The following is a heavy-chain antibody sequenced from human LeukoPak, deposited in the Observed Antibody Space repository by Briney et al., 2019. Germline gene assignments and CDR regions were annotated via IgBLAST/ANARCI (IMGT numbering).Heavy chain of an antibody. CDR3: ARDGDYKWYFDL. V-gene: IGHV4-59*12. J-gene: IGHJ2*01. Sequence: PSETLSLTCTVSGGSISSYYWSWIRQPPGKGLEWIGYIYYSGSTNYNPSLKSRVTISVDTSKNQFSLKLSSVTAADTAVYYCARDGDYKWYFDLWGRGTLVTVSS. CDR1: GGSISSYY. D-gene: IGHD4-17*01. CDR2: IYYSGST.